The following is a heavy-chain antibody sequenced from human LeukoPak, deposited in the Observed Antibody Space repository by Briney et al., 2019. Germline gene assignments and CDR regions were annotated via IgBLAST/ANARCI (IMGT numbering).Heavy chain of an antibody. CDR1: GYSISSGYY. Sequence: SETLSLTCAVSGYSISSGYYWGWIRQPPGKGLEWIGSIYHSGSTYYNPSLKSRVTISVDTSKNQFSLKLSSVTAADTAVYYCARDLHTAMAVDYWGQGTLVTVSS. CDR2: IYHSGST. D-gene: IGHD5-18*01. CDR3: ARDLHTAMAVDY. J-gene: IGHJ4*02. V-gene: IGHV4-38-2*02.